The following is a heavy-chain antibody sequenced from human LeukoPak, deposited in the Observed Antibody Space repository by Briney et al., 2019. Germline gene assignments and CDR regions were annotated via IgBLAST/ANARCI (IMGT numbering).Heavy chain of an antibody. CDR2: ISSSGSTI. J-gene: IGHJ3*02. Sequence: GGSLRLSCAASGFTFSDYYMSWIRQAPGKGLEWVSYISSSGSTIYYADSVKGQFTISRDNAKNSLYLQMNSLRAEDTAVYYCARDAHTDAFDIWGQGTMVTVSS. V-gene: IGHV3-11*01. CDR1: GFTFSDYY. CDR3: ARDAHTDAFDI.